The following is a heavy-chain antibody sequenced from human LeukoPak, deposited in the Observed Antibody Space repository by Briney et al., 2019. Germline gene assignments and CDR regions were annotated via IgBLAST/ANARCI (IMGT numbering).Heavy chain of an antibody. CDR3: ARDPITMVRGVMNDY. V-gene: IGHV3-48*04. CDR2: ISSSSSTI. D-gene: IGHD3-10*01. Sequence: PGGSLRLSCAASGFTFSSYSMNWVRQAPGKGLEWVSYISSSSSTIYYADSVKGRFPISRDNAKNSLYLQMNSLRAEDTAVYYCARDPITMVRGVMNDYWGQGTLVTVSS. J-gene: IGHJ4*02. CDR1: GFTFSSYS.